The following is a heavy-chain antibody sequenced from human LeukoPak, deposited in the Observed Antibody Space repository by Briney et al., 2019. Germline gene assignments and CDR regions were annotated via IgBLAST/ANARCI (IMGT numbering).Heavy chain of an antibody. D-gene: IGHD6-13*01. CDR3: AREPRGSTWFQYWFDP. V-gene: IGHV1-2*06. CDR1: GYTFTGYY. Sequence: ASVKVSCTASGYTFTGYYLHWVRQAPGQGLEWMGRINPNSGGTKNAQNFQGRVTMTSDTSISTAYIELSNLRSDDTAVYYCAREPRGSTWFQYWFDPWGQGTLVTVSS. CDR2: INPNSGGT. J-gene: IGHJ5*02.